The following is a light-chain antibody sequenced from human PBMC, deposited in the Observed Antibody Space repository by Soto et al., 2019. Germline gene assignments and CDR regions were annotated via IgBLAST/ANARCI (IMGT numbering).Light chain of an antibody. CDR1: SSDIGGYNY. J-gene: IGLJ1*01. V-gene: IGLV2-14*01. Sequence: QSVLTHPASVSGSPGQSVTISCTGTSSDIGGYNYVSWYQQHPGKAPKLMIYEVSNRPPGVSNRFSGSKSDNTASLTISGLQAEDEADYYCSSYTSSSTVYVLGAGTKVTVL. CDR3: SSYTSSSTVYV. CDR2: EVS.